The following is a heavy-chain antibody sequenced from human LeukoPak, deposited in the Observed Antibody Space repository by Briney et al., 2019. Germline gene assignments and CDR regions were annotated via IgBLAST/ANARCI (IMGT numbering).Heavy chain of an antibody. V-gene: IGHV4-4*07. CDR1: GGSISDYY. Sequence: PSETLPLTCTVSGGSISDYYWSWIRQPAGKGLEYLGRIYSSGSTDYNPSLKSRVTMSVDTSKNQISLKVKSVTAADTAVYYCARITATAMVNAFDYWGQGMLVTVSS. J-gene: IGHJ4*02. D-gene: IGHD5-18*01. CDR3: ARITATAMVNAFDY. CDR2: IYSSGST.